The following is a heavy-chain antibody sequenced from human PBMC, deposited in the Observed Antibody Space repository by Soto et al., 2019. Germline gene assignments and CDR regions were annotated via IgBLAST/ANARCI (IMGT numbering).Heavy chain of an antibody. CDR2: ISGSGGTA. Sequence: GGSLRLSCAASGFIFSSYAMSWVRQAPGKGLKWVSGISGSGGTAYYADSVKGRFTISRDSSKNTLYLQMNSLRAEDTAVYYCAKMGDFWGGYYGPRAFDIWGQGTMVTVSS. CDR1: GFIFSSYA. CDR3: AKMGDFWGGYYGPRAFDI. J-gene: IGHJ3*02. V-gene: IGHV3-23*01. D-gene: IGHD3-3*01.